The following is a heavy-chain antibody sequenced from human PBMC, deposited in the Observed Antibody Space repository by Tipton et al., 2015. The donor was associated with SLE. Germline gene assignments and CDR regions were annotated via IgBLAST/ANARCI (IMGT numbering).Heavy chain of an antibody. CDR2: IYYSGST. D-gene: IGHD4-17*01. J-gene: IGHJ2*01. CDR3: ARRDYGVFGFFDL. Sequence: LRLSCTVSGGSISNYYWSWIRQPPGKGLEWIGYIYYSGSTDYNPSLKSRVTISVDTSKNQFSLKLSSVTAADTAVYYCARRDYGVFGFFDLWGRGTLVTVSS. CDR1: GGSISNYY. V-gene: IGHV4-59*08.